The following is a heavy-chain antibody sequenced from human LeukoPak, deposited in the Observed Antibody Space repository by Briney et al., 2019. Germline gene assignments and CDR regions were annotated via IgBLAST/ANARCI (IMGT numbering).Heavy chain of an antibody. CDR1: GGSISSYY. D-gene: IGHD2-15*01. V-gene: IGHV4-59*08. CDR2: IYYSGST. J-gene: IGHJ3*02. CDR3: ARVGGFPLSAFDI. Sequence: PSETLSLTCTVSGGSISSYYWSWIRQPPGKGLEWIGYIYYSGSTNYNPSLKSRVTISVDTSKNQFSLKVNFVTAVDTAVYYCARVGGFPLSAFDIWGQGRMVTVSS.